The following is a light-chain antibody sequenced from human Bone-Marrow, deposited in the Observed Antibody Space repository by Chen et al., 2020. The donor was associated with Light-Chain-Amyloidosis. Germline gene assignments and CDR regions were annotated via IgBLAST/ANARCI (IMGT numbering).Light chain of an antibody. V-gene: IGLV2-14*01. J-gene: IGLJ1*01. CDR3: SSYTITNTLV. Sequence: QSALSQPATGSGSPGQSNTISCTGTSSDVGGDKHVSWYQQHPDKAPKLMIYEVTNRPSWVPDRFSGSKSDNTASLTISGLQTEDEAAYFCSSYTITNTLVFGSGTRVTVL. CDR1: SSDVGGDKH. CDR2: EVT.